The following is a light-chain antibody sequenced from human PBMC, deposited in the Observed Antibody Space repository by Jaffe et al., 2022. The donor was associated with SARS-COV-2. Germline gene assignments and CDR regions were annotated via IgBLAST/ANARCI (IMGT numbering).Light chain of an antibody. V-gene: IGLV4-69*01. J-gene: IGLJ3*02. CDR1: SGHKYA. CDR3: QTWDTGIQV. Sequence: QLVLTQSPSASASLGASVKITCTVSSGHKYAIAWHQQQPEKGPRFLMKLNSDGSHNKGDGIPDRFSGSSSGAERYLTISSLQSEDEADYYCQTWDTGIQVFGGGTKLTVL. CDR2: LNSDGSH.